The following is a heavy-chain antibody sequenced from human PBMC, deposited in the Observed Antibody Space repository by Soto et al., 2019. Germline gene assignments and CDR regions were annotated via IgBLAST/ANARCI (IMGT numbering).Heavy chain of an antibody. V-gene: IGHV1-18*01. CDR1: GYTFTNFG. CDR2: ISPYKGNT. J-gene: IGHJ4*02. CDR3: ARGRDYGGLYFEY. Sequence: QVQLVQSGAEVKKAGASVKVSCKASGYTFTNFGINWVRQAPGLGLEWVGWISPYKGNTQNVEKLQGRVTMTTAVSTSKAYMELRGLSSYDTAVYYCARGRDYGGLYFEYWGQGTLVTVS. D-gene: IGHD4-17*01.